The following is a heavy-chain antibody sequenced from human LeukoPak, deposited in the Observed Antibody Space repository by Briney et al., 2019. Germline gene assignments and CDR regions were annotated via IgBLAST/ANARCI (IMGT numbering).Heavy chain of an antibody. J-gene: IGHJ6*02. CDR1: GFTFSSYS. V-gene: IGHV3-21*01. Sequence: PGGSLRLSCAASGFTFSSYSMNWVRQAPGKGLEWVSSISSSSSYIYYADSVKGRFTISRDNAKNSLYLQMNSLRAEDTAVYYCARDQHDSYCSGGSCYGLDYYGMDVWGQGTTVTVSS. CDR3: ARDQHDSYCSGGSCYGLDYYGMDV. CDR2: ISSSSSYI. D-gene: IGHD2-15*01.